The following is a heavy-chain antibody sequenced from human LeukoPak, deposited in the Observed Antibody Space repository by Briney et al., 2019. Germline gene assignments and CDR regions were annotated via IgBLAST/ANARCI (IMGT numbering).Heavy chain of an antibody. J-gene: IGHJ6*02. Sequence: GASVKVSCKASGYTFIGYGISWVRQAPGQGLEWMGWISGHNGNTDYAQKLQDRVTMTTDTSTSTASMELRSLTYDDTAVYYCARDGDPLESLYYYGMDVWGQGTPVTVSS. D-gene: IGHD3-3*01. V-gene: IGHV1-18*01. CDR3: ARDGDPLESLYYYGMDV. CDR1: GYTFIGYG. CDR2: ISGHNGNT.